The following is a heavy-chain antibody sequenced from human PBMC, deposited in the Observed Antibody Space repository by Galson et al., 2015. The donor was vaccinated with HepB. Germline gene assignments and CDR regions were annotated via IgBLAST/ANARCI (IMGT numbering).Heavy chain of an antibody. CDR3: ARDQTYIVVVPAASDAFDI. V-gene: IGHV3-21*01. CDR1: GFTFSSYS. D-gene: IGHD2-2*01. CDR2: ISSSSSYI. Sequence: SLRLSCAASGFTFSSYSMNWVRQAPGKGLEWVSSISSSSSYIYYADSVKGRFTISRDNAKNSLYLQMNSLRAEDTAVYYCARDQTYIVVVPAASDAFDIWGQGTMVTVSS. J-gene: IGHJ3*02.